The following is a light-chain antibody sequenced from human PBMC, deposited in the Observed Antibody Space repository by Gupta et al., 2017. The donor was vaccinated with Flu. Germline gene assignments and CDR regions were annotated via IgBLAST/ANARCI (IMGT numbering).Light chain of an antibody. CDR1: QSITTK. V-gene: IGKV3-15*01. CDR2: GAS. J-gene: IGKJ2*01. Sequence: IVMTQSPATLSVSPGERVTLSCTASQSITTKIAWYQQKPGQAPRLLIYGASNRATGIPARFSGSGYGTEFTLTISNLQSEDSAVYYCHQYNDWPPMYTFGQGTNLEIK. CDR3: HQYNDWPPMYT.